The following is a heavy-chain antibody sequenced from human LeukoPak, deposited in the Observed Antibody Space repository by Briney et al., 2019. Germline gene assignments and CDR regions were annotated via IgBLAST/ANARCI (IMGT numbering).Heavy chain of an antibody. V-gene: IGHV4-4*07. CDR2: FDSRGI. CDR3: ARRVLVSGVYAFDM. J-gene: IGHJ3*02. D-gene: IGHD2-8*02. Sequence: SETLSLTCSVSTGAINNYYWTWIRQAAGKGLGWIGRFDSRGIKYNPSFNSRVTISLDTSKNQVSLNLNSVTAADTAIYFCARRVLVSGVYAFDMWGQGTMVTVSS. CDR1: TGAINNYY.